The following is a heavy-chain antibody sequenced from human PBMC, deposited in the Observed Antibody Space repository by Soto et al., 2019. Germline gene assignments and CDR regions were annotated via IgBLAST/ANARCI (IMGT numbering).Heavy chain of an antibody. CDR2: INHGGST. D-gene: IGHD3-22*01. CDR1: GGSFSGYY. V-gene: IGHV4-34*01. CDR3: ASVSYYDSRGQQGGWFDP. Sequence: SETLSLTCAVYGGSFSGYYWSWIRQPPGKGLEWIGEINHGGSTNYNPSLKSRVTISVDTSKNQFSLNLSSVTAADTAVSYCASVSYYDSRGQQGGWFDPWDQETLV. J-gene: IGHJ5*02.